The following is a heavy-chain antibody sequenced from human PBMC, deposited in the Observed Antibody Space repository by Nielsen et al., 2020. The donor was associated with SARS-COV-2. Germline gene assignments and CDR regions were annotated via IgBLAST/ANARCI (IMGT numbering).Heavy chain of an antibody. CDR1: GFTFSSYA. CDR2: ISYDGSNK. J-gene: IGHJ4*02. D-gene: IGHD6-19*01. CDR3: ARDRGSGWDFDY. Sequence: GGSLRLSCAASGFTFSSYAMHWVRQAPGKGLEWVAVISYDGSNKYYADSVKGRFTISRDNSKNTLYLQMNSLRAEDTAVYYCARDRGSGWDFDYWGQGTLVTVSS. V-gene: IGHV3-30-3*01.